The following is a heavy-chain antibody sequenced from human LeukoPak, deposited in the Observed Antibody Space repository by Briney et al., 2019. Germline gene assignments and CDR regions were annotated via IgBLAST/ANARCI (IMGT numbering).Heavy chain of an antibody. J-gene: IGHJ4*02. CDR3: ARDEGSGWYNY. V-gene: IGHV4-59*12. CDR1: GGSISDYY. D-gene: IGHD6-19*01. Sequence: SETLSLTCTVSGGSISDYYWSWIRQPPGKGLEWIGYIYYSGITNYNPSLKTRVTILVDTSKNQFSLKLSSVTDADTAVYYCARDEGSGWYNYWGQGTLVTVSS. CDR2: IYYSGIT.